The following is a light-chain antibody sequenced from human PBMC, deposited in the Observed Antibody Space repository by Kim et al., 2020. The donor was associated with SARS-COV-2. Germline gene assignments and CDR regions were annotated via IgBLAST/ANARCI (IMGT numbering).Light chain of an antibody. CDR1: QSVSSY. Sequence: LSPEERASLSCRASQSVSSYLAWYQQKPGQAPRLLIYDASNRATGIPARFSGSGSGTDFTLTISSLEPEDFAVYYCQHRSNWPLTFGGGTKVDIK. CDR3: QHRSNWPLT. CDR2: DAS. J-gene: IGKJ4*01. V-gene: IGKV3-11*01.